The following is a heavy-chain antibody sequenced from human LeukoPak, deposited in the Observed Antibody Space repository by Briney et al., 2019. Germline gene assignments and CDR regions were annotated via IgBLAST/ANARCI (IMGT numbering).Heavy chain of an antibody. V-gene: IGHV1-24*01. Sequence: ASVKLSCKVSGYTLTELSMHWVRQAPGKGLEWMGGFDPEDGETIYAQKFQGRVTMTEDTSTDTAYMELSSLRSEDTAVYYCATVRDIVVVPAANWFDPWGQGTLVTVSS. J-gene: IGHJ5*02. CDR2: FDPEDGET. D-gene: IGHD2-2*01. CDR1: GYTLTELS. CDR3: ATVRDIVVVPAANWFDP.